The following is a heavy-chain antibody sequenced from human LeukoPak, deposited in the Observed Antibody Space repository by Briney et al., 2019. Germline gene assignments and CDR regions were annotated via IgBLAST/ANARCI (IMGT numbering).Heavy chain of an antibody. Sequence: GGSLRLSCAASGFTFSSYSMNWVRQAPGKGLEWVSSISSSSSYIYYADSVKGRFTISRDNAKNSLYLQMNSLRAEDTALYYCAREHTFGGVTPYDYWGQGTLVTVSS. J-gene: IGHJ4*02. CDR3: AREHTFGGVTPYDY. CDR1: GFTFSSYS. V-gene: IGHV3-21*04. CDR2: ISSSSSYI. D-gene: IGHD3-16*01.